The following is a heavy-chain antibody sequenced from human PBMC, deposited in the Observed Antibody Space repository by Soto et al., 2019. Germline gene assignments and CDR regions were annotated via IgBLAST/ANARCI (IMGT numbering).Heavy chain of an antibody. CDR2: IRSKAYGAKP. D-gene: IGHD2-2*01. Sequence: GGSLRLSCTTSGFTFGDYAMSWFRQAPGKGLEWVGFIRSKAYGAKPEYAASVKGRFTISREDSKSIVYLQMNSLKTEDTAVYYCTREDHRYCSSASCYGGDFWGQGTLVTVSS. V-gene: IGHV3-49*03. J-gene: IGHJ4*02. CDR3: TREDHRYCSSASCYGGDF. CDR1: GFTFGDYA.